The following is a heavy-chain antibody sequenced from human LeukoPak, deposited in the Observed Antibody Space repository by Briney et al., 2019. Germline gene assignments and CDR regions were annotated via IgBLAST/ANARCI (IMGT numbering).Heavy chain of an antibody. CDR2: INHSGST. CDR1: GGSFSGYY. V-gene: IGHV4-34*01. J-gene: IGHJ6*03. D-gene: IGHD6-6*01. Sequence: SETLSLTCAVYGGSFSGYYWSWIRRPPGKGLEWIGEINHSGSTNYNPSLKSRVTISVDTSKNQFSLKLSSVTAADTAVYYSARGRPYSSSSYYYYYYMHVWGKGTTVTVSS. CDR3: ARGRPYSSSSYYYYYYMHV.